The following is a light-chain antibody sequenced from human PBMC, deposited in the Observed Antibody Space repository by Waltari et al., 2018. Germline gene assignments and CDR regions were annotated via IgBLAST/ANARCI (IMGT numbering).Light chain of an antibody. CDR1: RRDVGGYNY. CDR2: EVS. J-gene: IGLJ1*01. Sequence: QSALTQPPSASGSPGPSVTLSCPGTRRDVGGYNYVSWYQQHPGKAPKLMIYEVSKRPSGVPDRVSGSKSGNTASLTVSGLQAEDEAEYYCSSYAGSNNPYVFGTGTKDTVL. V-gene: IGLV2-8*01. CDR3: SSYAGSNNPYV.